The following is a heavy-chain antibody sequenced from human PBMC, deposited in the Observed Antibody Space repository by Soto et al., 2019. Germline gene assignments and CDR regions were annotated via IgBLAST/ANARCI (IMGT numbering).Heavy chain of an antibody. CDR1: GGSVSNSQYF. CDR2: ISHSGSV. Sequence: SETLSLTCTVSGGSVSNSQYFWVWLRQPPGKGLEWIGSISHSGSVSYNPSLNSPVTISVDTSKNQFSLKLSSVTAADTAVYYCARGILVYGSGSYPPNWFDPWRQGTLVTVSS. CDR3: ARGILVYGSGSYPPNWFDP. D-gene: IGHD3-10*01. V-gene: IGHV4-39*07. J-gene: IGHJ5*02.